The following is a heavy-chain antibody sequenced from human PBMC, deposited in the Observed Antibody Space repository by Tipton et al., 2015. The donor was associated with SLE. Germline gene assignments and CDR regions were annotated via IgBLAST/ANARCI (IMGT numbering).Heavy chain of an antibody. J-gene: IGHJ4*02. Sequence: GLVKPSETLSLTCTVSGGSLSSSYWSWIRQPPEKGLEWIGFIDNSGSTNYNPALERRVTISVDTSKKQFSLRLSSVTVADTAVYYCARGIGYADFDSWGQGTLVTVSS. CDR3: ARGIGYADFDS. D-gene: IGHD5-12*01. V-gene: IGHV4-59*01. CDR1: GGSLSSSY. CDR2: IDNSGST.